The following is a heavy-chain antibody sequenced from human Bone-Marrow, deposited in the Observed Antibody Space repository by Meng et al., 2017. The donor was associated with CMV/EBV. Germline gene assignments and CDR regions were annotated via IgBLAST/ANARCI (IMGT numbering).Heavy chain of an antibody. CDR1: GGTFSSYT. D-gene: IGHD6-13*01. CDR2: IIPILGIA. J-gene: IGHJ4*02. CDR3: ASSGSSYSSSSDY. V-gene: IGHV1-69*02. Sequence: CKASGGTFSSYTISWVRQAPGQGLEWMGRIIPILGIANYAQKFQGRVTITADKSTSTAYMELSSLRSEDTAVYYCASSGSSYSSSSDYWGQGTLVTVSS.